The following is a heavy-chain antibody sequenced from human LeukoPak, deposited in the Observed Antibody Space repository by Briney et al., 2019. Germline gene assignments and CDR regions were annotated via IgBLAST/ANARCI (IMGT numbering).Heavy chain of an antibody. CDR2: ISAYNGNT. J-gene: IGHJ4*02. V-gene: IGHV1-18*01. CDR1: GYTFTSYG. Sequence: GASVKVSCKASGYTFTSYGISWVRQAPGQGLEWMGWISAYNGNTNYAQKLQGRVTMTTDTSTSTAYMELRSLRSDDTAVYYCARDGNDFWSGYSPDYWGQGTLVTVSS. D-gene: IGHD3-3*01. CDR3: ARDGNDFWSGYSPDY.